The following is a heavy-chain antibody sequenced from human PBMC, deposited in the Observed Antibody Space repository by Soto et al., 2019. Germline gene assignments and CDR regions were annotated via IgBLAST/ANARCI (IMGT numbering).Heavy chain of an antibody. CDR3: TGPFGGSCYSRATCGAFDI. CDR1: GFTFSSYG. Sequence: QVQLVESGGGVVQPGRSLRLSCAASGFTFSSYGMHWVRQAPGKGLEWVAVIWYDGSNKYYADSVKGRFTISRDNSKNTLYLQMNSLRAEDTAVYYCTGPFGGSCYSRATCGAFDIWGQGTMVTVSS. J-gene: IGHJ3*02. V-gene: IGHV3-33*01. CDR2: IWYDGSNK. D-gene: IGHD2-15*01.